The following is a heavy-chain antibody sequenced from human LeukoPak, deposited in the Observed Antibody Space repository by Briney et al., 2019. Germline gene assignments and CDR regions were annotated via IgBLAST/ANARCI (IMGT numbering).Heavy chain of an antibody. V-gene: IGHV3-49*04. CDR1: GFTFGDYA. Sequence: GGSLRLSCTASGFTFGDYAMSWVRQAPGKGLEWVGFIRSKAYGGTTEYAASVKGRFTISRDDSKSIAYLQMSSLKTEDTAVYYCTRKQRLRSFDYWGQGTLVTVSS. J-gene: IGHJ4*02. CDR3: TRKQRLRSFDY. CDR2: IRSKAYGGTT. D-gene: IGHD4-17*01.